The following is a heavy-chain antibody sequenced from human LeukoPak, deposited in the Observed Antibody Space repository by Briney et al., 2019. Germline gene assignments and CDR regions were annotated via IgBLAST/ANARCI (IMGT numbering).Heavy chain of an antibody. J-gene: IGHJ3*02. CDR1: GFSFSEHG. V-gene: IGHV3-33*01. Sequence: QPGGSLRLSCAASGFSFSEHGMHWVRQAPGKGPEWVTVTWYDGSNNHYADSVKGRFTISRDNSKNTVFLEMNNLRAEDTAVYHCARDRYFGSDGFDIWGPGTMVIVSS. CDR2: TWYDGSNN. CDR3: ARDRYFGSDGFDI. D-gene: IGHD3-10*01.